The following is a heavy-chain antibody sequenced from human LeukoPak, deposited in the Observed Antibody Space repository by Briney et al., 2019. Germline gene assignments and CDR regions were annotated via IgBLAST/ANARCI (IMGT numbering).Heavy chain of an antibody. CDR3: ARDRYYYDSSGYYDHWYFDL. CDR2: IYTSGST. V-gene: IGHV4-61*02. Sequence: SQTLSLTCTVSGGSISSGSYYWSGIRQPARKGLEWIGRIYTSGSTNYNPSLKSRVTISVDTSKNQFSLKLSSVTAADTAVYYCARDRYYYDSSGYYDHWYFDLWGRGTLVTVSS. CDR1: GGSISSGSYY. J-gene: IGHJ2*01. D-gene: IGHD3-22*01.